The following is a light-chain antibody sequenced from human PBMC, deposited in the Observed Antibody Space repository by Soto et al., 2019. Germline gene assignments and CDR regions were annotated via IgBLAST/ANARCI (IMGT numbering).Light chain of an antibody. V-gene: IGLV1-44*01. CDR2: GD. J-gene: IGLJ2*01. Sequence: QSVLTQPPSASGTPGQMVTISCSGSSSNIGTNPVNWYQQLPGTAPKLLIYGDKRPSGVPDRFSGSKSGTSASLAISGLQSEDEADYYCAAWDDSLHGVVFGGGTKVTVL. CDR3: AAWDDSLHGVV. CDR1: SSNIGTNP.